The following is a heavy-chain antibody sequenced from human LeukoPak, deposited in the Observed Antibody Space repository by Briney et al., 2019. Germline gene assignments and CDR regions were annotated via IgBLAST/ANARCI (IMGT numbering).Heavy chain of an antibody. CDR3: ARVSTHGWYFDY. J-gene: IGHJ4*02. V-gene: IGHV3-21*01. CDR2: ISSSSSYI. D-gene: IGHD5/OR15-5a*01. CDR1: GFTFSSYS. Sequence: GGSLRLSCAASGFTFSSYSMNWVRQAPGKGLEWVSSISSSSSYIYYADSVKGRFTISRDNAKNSLYLQMNSLRAEDTAVYYCARVSTHGWYFDYWGQGTLVTVSA.